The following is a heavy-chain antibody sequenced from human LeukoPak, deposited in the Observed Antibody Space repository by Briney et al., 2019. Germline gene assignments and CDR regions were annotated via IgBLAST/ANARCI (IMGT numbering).Heavy chain of an antibody. V-gene: IGHV3-74*01. CDR2: IDTDGSI. J-gene: IGHJ4*02. CDR1: GFTFSSYW. Sequence: GGSLRLSCAASGFTFSSYWMHWVRQAPGKGLVWVSRIDTDGSINYADSVKGRFTISRDNAKNTLYLQMNSLRAEQTAVYHCARQGWTVTTFSACWGQASLATVSS. CDR3: ARQGWTVTTFSAC. D-gene: IGHD4-17*01.